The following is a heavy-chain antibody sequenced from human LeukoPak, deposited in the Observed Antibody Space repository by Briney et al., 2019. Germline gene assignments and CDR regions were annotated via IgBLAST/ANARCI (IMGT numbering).Heavy chain of an antibody. Sequence: GRSLRLSCAASGFTFSSYAMSWVRQAPGKGLEWVSAISGSGGSTYYADSVKGRFTISRDNPKNTLYLQMDSLRAEDTAVYYCAKRKATMVRGVNYCYGMDGWGQGTTVTVSS. CDR1: GFTFSSYA. CDR2: ISGSGGST. V-gene: IGHV3-23*01. D-gene: IGHD3-10*01. CDR3: AKRKATMVRGVNYCYGMDG. J-gene: IGHJ6*02.